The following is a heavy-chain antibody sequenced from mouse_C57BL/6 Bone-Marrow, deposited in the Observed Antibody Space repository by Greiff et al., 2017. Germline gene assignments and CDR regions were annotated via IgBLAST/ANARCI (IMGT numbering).Heavy chain of an antibody. CDR2: INPSTGGT. V-gene: IGHV1-43*01. J-gene: IGHJ2*01. D-gene: IGHD1-1*01. CDR3: ARLTTVVATGYFDY. CDR1: GYSFTGYY. Sequence: EVNVVESGPELVKPGASVKISCQASGYSFTGYYMHWVKQSSEKSLEWIGEINPSTGGTSYNQKLKGKATLTVDKSSSTAYMQLKSLTSEDSSVYYCARLTTVVATGYFDYWGPGTTLTVSS.